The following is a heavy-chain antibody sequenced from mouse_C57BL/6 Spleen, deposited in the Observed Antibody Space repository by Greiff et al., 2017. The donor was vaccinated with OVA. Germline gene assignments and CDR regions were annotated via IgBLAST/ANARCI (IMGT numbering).Heavy chain of an antibody. J-gene: IGHJ1*03. Sequence: VQLKESGPGMVKPSQSLSLTCTVTGYSITSGYDWHWIRHFPGNKLEWMGYISYSGSTNYNPSLKSRISITHDTSKNHFFLKLNSVTTEDTATDYCARDYDYDGGSDVWGTGTTVTVSS. CDR1: GYSITSGYD. D-gene: IGHD2-4*01. CDR2: ISYSGST. V-gene: IGHV3-1*01. CDR3: ARDYDYDGGSDV.